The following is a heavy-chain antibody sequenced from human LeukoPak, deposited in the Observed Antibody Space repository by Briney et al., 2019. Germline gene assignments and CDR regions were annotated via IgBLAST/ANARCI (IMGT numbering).Heavy chain of an antibody. V-gene: IGHV3-53*01. Sequence: GGSLRLSCAVSGLTVSSNYMSWVRQAPGKGLEWVSAISSGGSTFYADSVKGRFTISRDNSKNTLYLQMNSLRAEDTAVYYCARDPYNSGSSYFDYWGQGTLVTVSS. CDR1: GLTVSSNY. D-gene: IGHD3-10*01. J-gene: IGHJ4*02. CDR2: ISSGGST. CDR3: ARDPYNSGSSYFDY.